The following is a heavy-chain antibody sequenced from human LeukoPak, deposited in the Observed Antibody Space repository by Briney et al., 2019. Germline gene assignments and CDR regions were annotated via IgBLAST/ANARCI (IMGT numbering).Heavy chain of an antibody. V-gene: IGHV3-49*03. Sequence: GGSLRLSCTASGFTFGDYAMSWFRQAPGKGLEWVGFIRSKAYGGTTEYAASVKGRFTISRDDSKSIAYLQMNSLKTEDTAVYYCSRVVVTARLDYWGQGTLVTVSS. J-gene: IGHJ4*02. CDR2: IRSKAYGGTT. CDR3: SRVVVTARLDY. CDR1: GFTFGDYA. D-gene: IGHD2-21*02.